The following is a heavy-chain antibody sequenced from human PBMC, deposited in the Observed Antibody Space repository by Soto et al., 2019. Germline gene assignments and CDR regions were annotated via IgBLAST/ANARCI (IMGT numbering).Heavy chain of an antibody. CDR3: ASKSVYCGGEFPIDY. J-gene: IGHJ4*02. V-gene: IGHV3-74*01. CDR1: GFTFSSYW. CDR2: INSDGSRT. D-gene: IGHD2-21*01. Sequence: EVQLVESGGGLVQPGGSLRISCAASGFTFSSYWMQWVRQAPGKGLVWVSSINSDGSRTSYADSVKGRFTISRDNSKNTMYLQMFIRRAEDTAEYYCASKSVYCGGEFPIDYWGQGTLVNVSS.